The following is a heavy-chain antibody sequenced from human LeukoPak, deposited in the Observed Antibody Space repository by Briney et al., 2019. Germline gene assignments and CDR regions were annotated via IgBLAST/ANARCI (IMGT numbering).Heavy chain of an antibody. CDR1: GFTFSDYW. V-gene: IGHV3-74*01. CDR2: INSDGNTT. CDR3: ATQRAPFDY. J-gene: IGHJ4*02. Sequence: GGSLRLSCAASGFTFSDYWMHWVRQAPGKGLVWVSRINSDGNTTNYADSVKGRFTISRDNPKNTLYLQMNSLRAEDTAVYYCATQRAPFDYWGQGTLVTVSS.